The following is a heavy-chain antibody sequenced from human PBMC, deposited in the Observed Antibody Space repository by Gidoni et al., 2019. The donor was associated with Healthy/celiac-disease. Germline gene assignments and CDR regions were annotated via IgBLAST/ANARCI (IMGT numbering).Heavy chain of an antibody. CDR2: IYHRGST. Sequence: QLQLQESGSGLVKPSQTLSLTCAVSGGSISSGGYSWSWIRQPPGKGLEWIGYIYHRGSTYYNPSLKSRVTISVDRSKNQFSLKLSSVTAADTAVYYCARGGGDGYNRRFGAFDIWGQGTMVTVSS. V-gene: IGHV4-30-2*01. CDR1: GGSISSGGYS. J-gene: IGHJ3*02. D-gene: IGHD5-12*01. CDR3: ARGGGDGYNRRFGAFDI.